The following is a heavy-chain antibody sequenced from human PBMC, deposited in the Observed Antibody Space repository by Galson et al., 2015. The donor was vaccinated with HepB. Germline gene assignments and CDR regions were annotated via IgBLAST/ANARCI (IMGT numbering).Heavy chain of an antibody. V-gene: IGHV1-69*04. D-gene: IGHD6-19*01. Sequence: SVKVSCKASGGTFSSYAISWVRQAPGQGLEWMGRIIPILGIANYAQKFQGRVTITADKSTSTAYMELSSLISEDTAVYYCAGYGGTGYSSLRRNWFDPWGQGTLVTVSS. CDR3: AGYGGTGYSSLRRNWFDP. CDR2: IIPILGIA. CDR1: GGTFSSYA. J-gene: IGHJ5*02.